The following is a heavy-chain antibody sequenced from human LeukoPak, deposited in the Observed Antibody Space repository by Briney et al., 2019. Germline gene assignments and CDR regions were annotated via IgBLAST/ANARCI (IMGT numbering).Heavy chain of an antibody. CDR2: IIPIFGTA. CDR3: ARGRSSGWYMDFDY. D-gene: IGHD6-19*01. V-gene: IGHV1-69*01. J-gene: IGHJ4*02. CDR1: GGTFSSYA. Sequence: VKVSCXXXGGTFSSYAISWVRQAPGQGLEWMGGIIPIFGTANYAQKFQGRVTITADESTSTAYMELSSLRSEDTAVYFCARGRSSGWYMDFDYWGQGTLVTVSS.